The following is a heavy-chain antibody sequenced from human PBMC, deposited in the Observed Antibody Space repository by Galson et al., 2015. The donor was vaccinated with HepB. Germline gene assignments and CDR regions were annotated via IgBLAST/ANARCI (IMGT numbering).Heavy chain of an antibody. CDR3: ARSIRYFDWPIIDYYGMDV. D-gene: IGHD3-9*01. CDR1: GFTFSSYW. Sequence: SLRLSCAASGFTFSSYWMHGVRQAPGKGLVWVSRINSDGGSTSYADSVKGRFTISRDNAKNTLYLQMNSLRSEDTAMYYCARSIRYFDWPIIDYYGMDVWGQGTTVTVSS. J-gene: IGHJ6*02. V-gene: IGHV3-74*01. CDR2: INSDGGST.